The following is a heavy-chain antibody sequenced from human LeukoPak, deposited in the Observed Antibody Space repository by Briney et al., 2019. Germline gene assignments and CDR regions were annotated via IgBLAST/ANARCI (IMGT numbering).Heavy chain of an antibody. Sequence: GGSLRLSCAASGFTFSSYWMRWDRQAPGKGLGWVANIKQAGREKYYVDSVKGRFTISRDNTTNSLYLEMNMLKAEDTAVYYCARALDSSSSRYQAFEYWGQGTLVTVSS. CDR2: IKQAGREK. D-gene: IGHD2-2*01. V-gene: IGHV3-7*01. CDR1: GFTFSSYW. J-gene: IGHJ4*02. CDR3: ARALDSSSSRYQAFEY.